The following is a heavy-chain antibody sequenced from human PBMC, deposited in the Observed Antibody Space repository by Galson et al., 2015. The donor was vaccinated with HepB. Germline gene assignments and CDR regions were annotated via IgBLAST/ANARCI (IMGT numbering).Heavy chain of an antibody. D-gene: IGHD2-2*02. CDR1: GYTFTSYG. CDR2: ISAYNGNT. Sequence: SVKVSCKASGYTFTSYGISWVRQAPGQGLEWMGWISAYNGNTNYAQKLQGRVTMTTDTSTSTAYMELRSLRSDDTAMYYCARDGSKDCSSTSCYSGYYYYGTDVWGQGTTVTVSS. V-gene: IGHV1-18*04. CDR3: ARDGSKDCSSTSCYSGYYYYGTDV. J-gene: IGHJ6*02.